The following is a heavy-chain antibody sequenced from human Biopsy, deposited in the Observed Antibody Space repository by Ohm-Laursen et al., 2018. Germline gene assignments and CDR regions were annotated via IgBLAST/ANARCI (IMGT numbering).Heavy chain of an antibody. CDR1: GGSFSGTY. CDR2: INHSGST. D-gene: IGHD3-3*01. CDR3: ARGEYYAYWSGARKLNYFDY. Sequence: GTLSLTCFVSGGSFSGTYWSWIRQPPGKGMERVGEINHSGSTKNNPSFESRVTISVDTSKNQFSLTLFSVTAADAARYFCARGEYYAYWSGARKLNYFDYWGQGTLVIVSS. V-gene: IGHV4-34*01. J-gene: IGHJ4*02.